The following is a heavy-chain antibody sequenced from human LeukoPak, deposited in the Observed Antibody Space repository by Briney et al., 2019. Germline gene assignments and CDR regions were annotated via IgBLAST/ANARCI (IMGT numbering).Heavy chain of an antibody. D-gene: IGHD3-3*01. CDR3: ARGYDFWSGYHHPRYYYYGMDV. CDR1: GGSFSGYY. Sequence: SETLSLTCAVYGGSFSGYYWSWIRQPPGKGLEWIGEINHSGSTNYNPSLKSRVTISVDTSKNQFSLKLSSVTAADTAVYYCARGYDFWSGYHHPRYYYYGMDVWGQGTRVTVSS. J-gene: IGHJ6*02. V-gene: IGHV4-34*01. CDR2: INHSGST.